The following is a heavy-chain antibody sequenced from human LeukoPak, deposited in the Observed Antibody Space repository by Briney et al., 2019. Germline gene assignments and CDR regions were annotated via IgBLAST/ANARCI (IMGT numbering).Heavy chain of an antibody. CDR1: GFTFSNSW. Sequence: PGGSLRLSCAASGFTFSNSWMHWVRQAPGKGLVWVSRINSDGKTTSYADSVKGRFTISRDNAENTLFLQMNSLYAEDTAVYYCARQTPSAYDILTGYRRNDAFDIWGQGTMVTVSS. CDR2: INSDGKTT. J-gene: IGHJ3*02. CDR3: ARQTPSAYDILTGYRRNDAFDI. D-gene: IGHD3-9*01. V-gene: IGHV3-74*01.